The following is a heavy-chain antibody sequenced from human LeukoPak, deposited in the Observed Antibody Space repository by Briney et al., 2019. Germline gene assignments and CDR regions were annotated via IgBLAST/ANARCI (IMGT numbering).Heavy chain of an antibody. CDR1: GFTFDDYA. Sequence: GGSLRLSCAASGFTFDDYAMHWVRQAPGKGLEWVSGISWNSGSIGYAGSVKGRFTISRDNAKNSLYLQMNSLRAEDTALYYCAKDIYGFGINYYYYGMDVWGQGTTVTVSS. V-gene: IGHV3-9*01. D-gene: IGHD3-10*01. CDR3: AKDIYGFGINYYYYGMDV. CDR2: ISWNSGSI. J-gene: IGHJ6*02.